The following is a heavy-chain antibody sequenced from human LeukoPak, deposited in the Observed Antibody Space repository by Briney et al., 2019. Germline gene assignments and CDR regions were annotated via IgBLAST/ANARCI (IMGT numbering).Heavy chain of an antibody. CDR2: IYYSGST. CDR1: GGSISSYY. V-gene: IGHV4-59*01. D-gene: IGHD1-7*01. J-gene: IGHJ4*02. CDR3: ARVKGLLNSPFDY. Sequence: SETLSLTCTVPGGSISSYYWSWIRQPPGKGLEWIGYIYYSGSTNYNPSLKSRVTISVDTSKNQFSLKLSSVTAADTAVYYCARVKGLLNSPFDYWGQGTLVTVSS.